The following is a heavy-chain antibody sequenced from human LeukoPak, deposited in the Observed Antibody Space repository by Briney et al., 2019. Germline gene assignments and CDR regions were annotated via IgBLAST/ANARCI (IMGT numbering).Heavy chain of an antibody. CDR1: GLTFSDYA. D-gene: IGHD2-15*01. V-gene: IGHV3-23*01. Sequence: GGYLRLSCAASGLTFSDYAMSWVRQAPGKGLEWVSVISGSGESSYSADSVKGRFTISRDNSKNTLYLQMNSLRAEDTAVYYCAKEGGWGYCSGGSCPFDYWGQGTLVTVSS. CDR2: ISGSGESS. CDR3: AKEGGWGYCSGGSCPFDY. J-gene: IGHJ4*02.